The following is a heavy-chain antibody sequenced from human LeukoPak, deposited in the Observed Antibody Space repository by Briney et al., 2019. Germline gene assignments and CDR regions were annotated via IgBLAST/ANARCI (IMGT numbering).Heavy chain of an antibody. V-gene: IGHV1-18*01. Sequence: ASVKVSCKASGYTFTSYGISWVRQAPGQGLEWMGWISAYNGNTNYAQKLQGRVTMTTDTSTSTAYMELRSLRSDDTAVYYCARGMPVYYGSGSYYNEGYYFDYWGQGTLVTVSS. CDR2: ISAYNGNT. CDR1: GYTFTSYG. CDR3: ARGMPVYYGSGSYYNEGYYFDY. D-gene: IGHD3-10*01. J-gene: IGHJ4*02.